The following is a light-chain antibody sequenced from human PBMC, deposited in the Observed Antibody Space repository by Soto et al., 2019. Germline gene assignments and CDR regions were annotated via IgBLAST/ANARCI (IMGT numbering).Light chain of an antibody. J-gene: IGKJ1*01. Sequence: EIVLTQSPGTLSSSPGERAILSCRARQSVSSGFLAWYQQKPGQAPRFLIYGASSRATGIPDRFSGSGSGTDFTLTISRLEPEDFAVYYCQQYGRSSWAFGQGTKVEI. CDR2: GAS. V-gene: IGKV3-20*01. CDR1: QSVSSGF. CDR3: QQYGRSSWA.